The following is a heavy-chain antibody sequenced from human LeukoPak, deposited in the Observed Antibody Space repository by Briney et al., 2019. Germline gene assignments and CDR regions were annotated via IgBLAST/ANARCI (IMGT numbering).Heavy chain of an antibody. V-gene: IGHV3-23*01. CDR2: ISGSGGST. Sequence: GGSLRLSCAASGFTFSSYAMSWVRQAPGKGLEWVSAISGSGGSTYYADSVKGRFTISRDNSKNTLYPQMNSLRAEDTAVYYCAKHPLYYYGMDVWGQGTTVTVSS. CDR3: AKHPLYYYGMDV. CDR1: GFTFSSYA. J-gene: IGHJ6*02.